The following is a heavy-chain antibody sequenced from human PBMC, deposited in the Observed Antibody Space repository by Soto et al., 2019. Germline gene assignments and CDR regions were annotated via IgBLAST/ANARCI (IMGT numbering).Heavy chain of an antibody. J-gene: IGHJ5*02. D-gene: IGHD1-26*01. CDR1: GGSISSYY. V-gene: IGHV4-59*01. CDR3: ARALGGSSNGHWFDP. CDR2: IYYSGST. Sequence: SETLSLTCTVSGGSISSYYWSWIRQPPGKGLEWIGYIYYSGSTNYNPSLKSRVTISVDTSKNQFSLKLSSVTAADTAVYYCARALGGSSNGHWFDPWGQGTLVTVSS.